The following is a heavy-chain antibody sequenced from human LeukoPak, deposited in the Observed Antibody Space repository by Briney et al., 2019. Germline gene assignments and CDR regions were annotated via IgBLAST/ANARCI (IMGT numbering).Heavy chain of an antibody. Sequence: GGSLRLSCAASGFTFSSYWMHWVRQAPGKGLVWVSRINSDGSSTSYADSVKGRFTISRDNAKNTLYLQMNSLRTEDTAVYYCARGDRITIFGVVIKARYFQHWGQGTLVTVSS. CDR1: GFTFSSYW. V-gene: IGHV3-74*01. CDR2: INSDGSST. D-gene: IGHD3-3*01. CDR3: ARGDRITIFGVVIKARYFQH. J-gene: IGHJ1*01.